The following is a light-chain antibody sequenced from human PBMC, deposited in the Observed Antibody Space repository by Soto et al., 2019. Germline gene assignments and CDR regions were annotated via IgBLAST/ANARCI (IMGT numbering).Light chain of an antibody. V-gene: IGLV2-8*01. CDR2: EVS. Sequence: QSVLTQPPSASGSPGQSVTISCTGTSSDVGGYNYVSWYQQHPGKAPKLMISEVSKRPSGVPDRFSGSKSGNTASLTVSGLQAEDEAGYYCRSFAGHNHLVIGRGTKLTVL. J-gene: IGLJ2*01. CDR1: SSDVGGYNY. CDR3: RSFAGHNHLV.